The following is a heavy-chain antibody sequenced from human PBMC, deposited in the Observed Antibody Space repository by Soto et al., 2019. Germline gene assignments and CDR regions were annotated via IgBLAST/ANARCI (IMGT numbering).Heavy chain of an antibody. CDR2: TIPVFDTA. Sequence: SVKVSCKASGGSFRRHGISWVRQAPGQGLEWMGGTIPVFDTANYAQKFQGRLTVTADESTNTAYMDLSSLTSEDTAVYYCARDPAPTVTTLGHGLDVWGQGTTVTVSS. CDR3: ARDPAPTVTTLGHGLDV. CDR1: GGSFRRHG. J-gene: IGHJ6*02. D-gene: IGHD4-17*01. V-gene: IGHV1-69*13.